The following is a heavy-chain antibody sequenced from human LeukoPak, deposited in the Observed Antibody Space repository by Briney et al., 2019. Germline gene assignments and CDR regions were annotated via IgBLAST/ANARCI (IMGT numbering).Heavy chain of an antibody. J-gene: IGHJ6*03. CDR2: IIPIFGTT. D-gene: IGHD3-3*01. CDR3: ARVNFWSGYYSLNYYYYYYMDV. V-gene: IGHV1-69*06. Sequence: SVKLSCKASGYTFTGYYMHWVRQAPGQGLEWMGGIIPIFGTTNYAQKFQGRVTITADKSTSTAYMELSSLRSEDTAVYYCARVNFWSGYYSLNYYYYYYMDVWGKGTTVTVSS. CDR1: GYTFTGYY.